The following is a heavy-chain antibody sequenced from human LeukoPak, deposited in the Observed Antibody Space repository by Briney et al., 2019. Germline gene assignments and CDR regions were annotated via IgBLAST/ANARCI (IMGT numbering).Heavy chain of an antibody. CDR3: ARAAYDSNVYNYYFDY. J-gene: IGHJ4*02. Sequence: SETLSLTCTVSGGSISSGDYYWSWIRQPPGKGLQWIGYIYSSGSTYYNPSLKSRVTISVDRSKNQFSLTLSSVTAADTAVYHCARAAYDSNVYNYYFDYWGQGTLGTVSS. CDR2: IYSSGST. V-gene: IGHV4-30-4*01. CDR1: GGSISSGDYY. D-gene: IGHD3-22*01.